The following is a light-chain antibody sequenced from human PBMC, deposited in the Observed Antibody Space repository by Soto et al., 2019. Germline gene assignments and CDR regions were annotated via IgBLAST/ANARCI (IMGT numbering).Light chain of an antibody. CDR2: GNN. J-gene: IGLJ2*01. CDR1: SSNIGAGYD. CDR3: QSYDSTLRVV. V-gene: IGLV1-40*01. Sequence: QLVLTQPPSVSGAPGQRVTISCTGSSSNIGAGYDVHWYQQLPGTAPRLLIYGNNNRPSGVPDRFSGSESGTSASLAITGLQAEDEADYYCQSYDSTLRVVFGGGTKLTVL.